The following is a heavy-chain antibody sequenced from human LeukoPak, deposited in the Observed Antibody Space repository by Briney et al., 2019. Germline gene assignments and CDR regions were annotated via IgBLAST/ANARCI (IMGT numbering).Heavy chain of an antibody. CDR3: ARDRRGTTYFDY. Sequence: SETLSLTCTVSGGSISTTNYYWGWIRQPPGRDLEWIGSIYSSGNTYYNPSLESRVTISVDTSKNQLSLKLTSVTAADTAVYYCARDRRGTTYFDYWGQGTLVTVSS. V-gene: IGHV4-39*07. CDR2: IYSSGNT. J-gene: IGHJ4*02. CDR1: GGSISTTNYY. D-gene: IGHD3-16*01.